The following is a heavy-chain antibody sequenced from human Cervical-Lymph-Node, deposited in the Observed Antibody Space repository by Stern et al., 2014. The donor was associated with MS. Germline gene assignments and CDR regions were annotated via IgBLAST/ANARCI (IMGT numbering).Heavy chain of an antibody. V-gene: IGHV3-33*01. CDR2: IWDDGSNK. CDR3: ARSSSPSPYYYYGMDV. D-gene: IGHD6-13*01. CDR1: GFTFRSYG. J-gene: IGHJ6*02. Sequence: VQLLESGGGVVQPGRSLRLSCAASGFTFRSYGMHWVRQAPGKGLEWEAVIWDDGSNKYYADSVKGRFTIARDNSKNTLYLQMNSLRAEDTAVYYCARSSSPSPYYYYGMDVWGQGTTVTVSS.